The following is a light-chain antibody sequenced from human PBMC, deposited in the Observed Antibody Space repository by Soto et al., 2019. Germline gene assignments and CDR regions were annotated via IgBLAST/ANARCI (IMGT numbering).Light chain of an antibody. CDR2: GAS. Sequence: DIQMTQSPSSLSASVGDRVTITCRASQDSSNFLVWSQQKPGKVPNLLLYGASTLQSGFPSRFSGSGSGTDFALTISSLQPEDVAIYFCQKCNSAPFTFGPGTTVAI. J-gene: IGKJ3*01. CDR1: QDSSNF. CDR3: QKCNSAPFT. V-gene: IGKV1-27*01.